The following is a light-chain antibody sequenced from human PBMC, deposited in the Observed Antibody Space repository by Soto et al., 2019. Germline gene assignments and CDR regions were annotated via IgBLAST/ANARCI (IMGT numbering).Light chain of an antibody. CDR1: SSDVGSYNL. Sequence: QSALTQPASVSGSPGQSITVSCSGTSSDVGSYNLVSWYQHHPGKAPKLIIFEGSKRPSGVSNRFSGSKSGATASLTISGLQAEDEADYYCCSFAGHSFVVFGGGTKLTVL. J-gene: IGLJ2*01. CDR3: CSFAGHSFVV. CDR2: EGS. V-gene: IGLV2-23*01.